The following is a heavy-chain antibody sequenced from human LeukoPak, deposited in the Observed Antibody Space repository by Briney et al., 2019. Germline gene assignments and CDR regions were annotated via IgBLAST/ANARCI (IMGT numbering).Heavy chain of an antibody. CDR1: GYSFTSYW. CDR2: TYPGDSDT. J-gene: IGHJ4*02. D-gene: IGHD3-22*01. Sequence: GESLEISCKGSGYSFTSYWIGWVRQMPGKGLEWMGITYPGDSDTRYSPSFQGQVTISADKSISTAYLQWSSLKASDTAMYYCARRYYYDSSGYYYFDYWGQGTLVTVSS. V-gene: IGHV5-51*01. CDR3: ARRYYYDSSGYYYFDY.